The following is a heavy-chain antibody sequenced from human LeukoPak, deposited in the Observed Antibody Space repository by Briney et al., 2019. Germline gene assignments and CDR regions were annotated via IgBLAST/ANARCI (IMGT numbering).Heavy chain of an antibody. CDR1: GFAFSIYW. CDR3: ARIKGGYLFDY. V-gene: IGHV3-74*01. Sequence: GGSLRLSCAASGFAFSIYWMHWVRQAPGKGQVWVSRINGDGIRTDYADSVKGRFTISRDNAKSTLYLQMNSLRDEDTAVYHCARIKGGYLFDYWGQGTLVTVSS. CDR2: INGDGIRT. D-gene: IGHD5-12*01. J-gene: IGHJ4*02.